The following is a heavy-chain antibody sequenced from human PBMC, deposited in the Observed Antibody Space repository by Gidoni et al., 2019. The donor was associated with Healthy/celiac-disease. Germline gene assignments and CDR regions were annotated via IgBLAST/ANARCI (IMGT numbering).Heavy chain of an antibody. CDR2: INHSGST. J-gene: IGHJ4*02. D-gene: IGHD6-6*01. V-gene: IGHV4-34*01. CDR3: ARDMGAQLVQYYFDY. Sequence: QVQLQQWGAGLLKPSETLSLTCAVYGGSFSGYYWSWIRQPPGKGLEWIGEINHSGSTNYNPSLKSRVTISVDTSKNQFSLKLSSVTAADTAVYYCARDMGAQLVQYYFDYWGQGTLVTVSS. CDR1: GGSFSGYY.